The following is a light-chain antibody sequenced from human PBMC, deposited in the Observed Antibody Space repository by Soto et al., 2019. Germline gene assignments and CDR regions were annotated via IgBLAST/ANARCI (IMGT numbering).Light chain of an antibody. V-gene: IGKV3-20*01. CDR3: QQYDSSTST. CDR2: GAS. J-gene: IGKJ5*01. Sequence: EIVLTQSPGPLSLSPGERATLSCRASQSVSSGYLAWYQQKPGQAPRLLIYGASSRATGVPDRFSGSGSGTDFTLTISRLETEDFAVYYCQQYDSSTSTFGQGTRLEIK. CDR1: QSVSSGY.